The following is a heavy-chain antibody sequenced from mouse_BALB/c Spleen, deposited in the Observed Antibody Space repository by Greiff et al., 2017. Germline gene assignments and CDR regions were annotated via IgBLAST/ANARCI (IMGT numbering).Heavy chain of an antibody. J-gene: IGHJ1*01. CDR3: ARRIGYDYWYFDV. D-gene: IGHD2-3*01. Sequence: VKLMESGAELARPGASVKLSCKASGYTFTSYWMQWVKQRPGQGLEWIGAIYPGDGDTRYTQKFKGKATLTADKSSSTAYMQLSSLASEDSAVYYCARRIGYDYWYFDVWGAGTTVTVSS. CDR2: IYPGDGDT. V-gene: IGHV1-87*01. CDR1: GYTFTSYW.